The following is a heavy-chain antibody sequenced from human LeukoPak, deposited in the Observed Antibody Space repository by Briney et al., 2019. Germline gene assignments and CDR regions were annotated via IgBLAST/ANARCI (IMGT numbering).Heavy chain of an antibody. CDR1: GLTFTSFP. CDR3: AKDRGY. CDR2: SSGSGGTT. J-gene: IGHJ4*02. V-gene: IGHV3-23*01. Sequence: GGSLRLSCAASGLTFTSFPMTWVRQAPERGLEWVSASSGSGGTTYYADSVKGRFTISRDNSKNTLYLQMNSLTAEDTAVYYCAKDRGYWGQGTLVAVSS.